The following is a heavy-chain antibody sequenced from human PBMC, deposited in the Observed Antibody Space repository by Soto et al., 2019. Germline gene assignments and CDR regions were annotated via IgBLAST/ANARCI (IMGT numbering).Heavy chain of an antibody. CDR1: GLRLSRYG. D-gene: IGHD3-3*01. J-gene: IGHJ4*02. Sequence: GFLRVTCAPSGLRLSRYGINWVRQAPGKGLEWVSAISGSGGSTYYADSVKGRFTISRHNSKNTLYLQMSRLRAEDTAVYYCEKGDDFWSGYAPFVYWGQGALVTVSS. CDR2: ISGSGGST. V-gene: IGHV3-23*01. CDR3: EKGDDFWSGYAPFVY.